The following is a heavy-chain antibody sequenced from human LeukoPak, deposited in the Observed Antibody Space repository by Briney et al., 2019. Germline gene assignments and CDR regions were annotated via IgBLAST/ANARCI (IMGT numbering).Heavy chain of an antibody. CDR3: ASLPDYYDSSGYYDYFDY. CDR1: GFTFSSYA. CDR2: ISYDGSNK. D-gene: IGHD3-22*01. J-gene: IGHJ4*03. V-gene: IGHV3-30*04. Sequence: GGSLRLSCAASGFTFSSYAMHWVRQAPGKGLEWVAVISYDGSNKYYADSVKGRFTISRDNSKNTLYLQMNSLRAEDTAVYYCASLPDYYDSSGYYDYFDYWGQGTTVTVSS.